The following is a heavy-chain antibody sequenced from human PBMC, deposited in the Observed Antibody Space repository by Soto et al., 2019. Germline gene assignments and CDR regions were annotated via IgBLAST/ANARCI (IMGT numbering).Heavy chain of an antibody. D-gene: IGHD4-4*01. CDR1: GFTFSSYA. CDR3: ANTLHSYYYYYGMHV. Sequence: EVQLLESGGGLVQPGGSLRLACAASGFTFSSYAMSWVSQATGKGLEWVSALSGSGGSTYYADYVKGRVTISRDNSKNTLYLQMNRLISEDTAVYFCANTLHSYYYYYGMHVWGQGTTVTVSS. J-gene: IGHJ6*02. V-gene: IGHV3-23*01. CDR2: LSGSGGST.